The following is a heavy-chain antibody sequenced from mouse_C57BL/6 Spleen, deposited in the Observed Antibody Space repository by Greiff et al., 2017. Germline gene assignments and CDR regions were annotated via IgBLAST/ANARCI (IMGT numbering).Heavy chain of an antibody. CDR3: SREGDSSVRQFAY. CDR2: IYPGDGDT. Sequence: QVQLQQSGPELVKPGASVKISCKASGYAFSSSWMNWVKQRPGKGLEWIGRIYPGDGDTNYNGKFKGKATLTADKSSSTAYMQLSSLTSEDSAVYFCSREGDSSVRQFAYWGQGTLVTVSA. CDR1: GYAFSSSW. D-gene: IGHD3-2*02. V-gene: IGHV1-82*01. J-gene: IGHJ3*01.